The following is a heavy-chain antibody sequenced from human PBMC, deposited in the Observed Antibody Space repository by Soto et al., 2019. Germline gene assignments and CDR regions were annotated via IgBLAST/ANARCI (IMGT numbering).Heavy chain of an antibody. V-gene: IGHV3-49*04. J-gene: IGHJ4*02. CDR1: GFTFRDYA. CDR2: LRSKAYGGTT. Sequence: GSLGRSCIVSGFTFRDYAMTGVRQAPGKGLEWVGFLRSKAYGGTTEYAASVKGRFTISRDDSKRIAYLQMNSLKTEDTAVYYCTRGRELLGYWGQGTLVTVSS. CDR3: TRGRELLGY. D-gene: IGHD1-26*01.